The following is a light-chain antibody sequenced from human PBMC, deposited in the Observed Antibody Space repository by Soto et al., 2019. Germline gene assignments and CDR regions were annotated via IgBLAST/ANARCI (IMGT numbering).Light chain of an antibody. CDR1: QSVSSY. J-gene: IGKJ1*01. CDR3: QQRSNWPRT. Sequence: EIVLTQSPATLSLSPGERATLSCRASQSVSSYLAWYQQKPGQAPRLLIYDASNRATGIPARFSGSGSGTDFTLTISSREPEDFAVYYCQQRSNWPRTFGQGTKVELK. CDR2: DAS. V-gene: IGKV3-11*01.